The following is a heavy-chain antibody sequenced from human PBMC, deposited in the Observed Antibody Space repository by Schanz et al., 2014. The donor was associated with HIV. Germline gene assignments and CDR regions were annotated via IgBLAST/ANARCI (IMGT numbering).Heavy chain of an antibody. D-gene: IGHD6-13*01. Sequence: QVQLVQSGAEVEKPGASAKASCKASGYSFTAHYIHWVRQAPGQGLEWTGWINPNSGGTNSAQKLQGRVTMYRDTSISTAYMEVRSLRSDDTALYFCARDLVDSSTWYDAFDIWGQGTKVTVSS. CDR3: ARDLVDSSTWYDAFDI. J-gene: IGHJ3*02. V-gene: IGHV1-2*02. CDR1: GYSFTAHY. CDR2: INPNSGGT.